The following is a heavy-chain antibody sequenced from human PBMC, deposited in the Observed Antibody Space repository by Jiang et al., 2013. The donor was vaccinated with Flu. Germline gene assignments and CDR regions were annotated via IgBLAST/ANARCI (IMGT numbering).Heavy chain of an antibody. CDR2: VNPFFGTT. V-gene: IGHV1-69*06. CDR3: ARSSWGYTYGPFEY. Sequence: EVKKPGSSVKVSCKASGGTFSSFPINWVRRAPGQGPEWMGGVNPFFGTTDYAQKFQGRVTIIADRSTSTAYMDLSSLRSEDTAVYYCARSSWGYTYGPFEYWGQGTLVTVSS. D-gene: IGHD5-24*01. J-gene: IGHJ4*02. CDR1: GGTFSSFP.